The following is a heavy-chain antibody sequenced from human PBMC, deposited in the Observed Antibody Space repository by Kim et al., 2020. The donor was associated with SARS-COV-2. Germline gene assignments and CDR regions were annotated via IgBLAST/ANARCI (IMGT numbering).Heavy chain of an antibody. Sequence: GSLRLSCSASGFNFNSYAMNWVRQAPGKGLEWVSSINGGGGSTFYADSVKARFIISRDNSKNTVFLQMNSLRAEDTAMYYCAKGGYSGSYWPIDHLGQGTLVTVSS. V-gene: IGHV3-23*01. CDR1: GFNFNSYA. J-gene: IGHJ4*02. CDR3: AKGGYSGSYWPIDH. D-gene: IGHD1-26*01. CDR2: INGGGGST.